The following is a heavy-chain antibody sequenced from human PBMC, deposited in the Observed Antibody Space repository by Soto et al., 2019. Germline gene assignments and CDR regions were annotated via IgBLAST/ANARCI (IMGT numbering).Heavy chain of an antibody. CDR1: GYTFTSYA. D-gene: IGHD3-16*02. V-gene: IGHV1-3*01. Sequence: GASVKVSCKASGYTFTSYAMHWVRQAPGQRLEWMGWINAGNGNTKYSQKFQGRVTITRDTSASTAYMELSSLRSEDTAVYYCARDCVVIVPLDAFDIWGQGTMVTVSS. CDR2: INAGNGNT. J-gene: IGHJ3*02. CDR3: ARDCVVIVPLDAFDI.